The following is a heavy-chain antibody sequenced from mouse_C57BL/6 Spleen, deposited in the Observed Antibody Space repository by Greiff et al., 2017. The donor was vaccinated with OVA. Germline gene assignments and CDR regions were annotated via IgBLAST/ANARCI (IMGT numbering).Heavy chain of an antibody. V-gene: IGHV1-64*01. CDR1: GYTFTSYW. CDR2: IHPNSGST. J-gene: IGHJ3*01. D-gene: IGHD2-3*01. CDR3: ARRSPIYDGYSAWFAY. Sequence: VQLQQPGAELVKPGASVKLSCKASGYTFTSYWMHWVKQRPGQGLEWIGMIHPNSGSTNYNEKFKSKATLTVDKSSSTAYMQLSSLTSEDSAVDYGARRSPIYDGYSAWFAYWGQGTLVTVSA.